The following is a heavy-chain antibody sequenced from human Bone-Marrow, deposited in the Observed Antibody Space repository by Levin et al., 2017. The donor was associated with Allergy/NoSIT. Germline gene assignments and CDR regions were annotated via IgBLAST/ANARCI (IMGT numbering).Heavy chain of an antibody. CDR3: ARDGMASGWYDY. CDR2: IKEDGSEK. J-gene: IGHJ4*02. D-gene: IGHD6-19*01. V-gene: IGHV3-7*01. CDR1: GFTFSTYW. Sequence: GESLKISCAASGFTFSTYWMSWVRQAPGQGLEWVANIKEDGSEKYYVDSVKGRFTISRDNAENSLYLQISSLRGEDTAVYYCARDGMASGWYDYWGQGTLVTVSS.